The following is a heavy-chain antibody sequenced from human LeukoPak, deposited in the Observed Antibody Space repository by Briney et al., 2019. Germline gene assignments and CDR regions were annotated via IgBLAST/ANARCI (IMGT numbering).Heavy chain of an antibody. CDR1: GDSVSSNSAA. Sequence: HSQTLSLTCAISGDSVSSNSAAWNWIRQSPSRGLEWLGRTYYRSKWYNDYAESVKSRITINPETSKNQFSLQLNSVTPEDTAVYYCTRDEQWLVYFDYWGQGTLVTVSS. J-gene: IGHJ4*02. CDR2: TYYRSKWYN. D-gene: IGHD6-19*01. V-gene: IGHV6-1*01. CDR3: TRDEQWLVYFDY.